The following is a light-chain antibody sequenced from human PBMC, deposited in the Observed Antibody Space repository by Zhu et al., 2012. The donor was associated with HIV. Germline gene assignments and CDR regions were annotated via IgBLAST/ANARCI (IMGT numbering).Light chain of an antibody. J-gene: IGKJ2*01. Sequence: EIVLTQSPGILSLSPGDRATLSCRASQSVNKIFLAWYQQRPGQAPRLLIYGASSRASGIPDRFSGSGSGADLTLSISRLEPEDFAVYYCQQYDTSPPHTFGQGTKLEMK. V-gene: IGKV3-20*01. CDR2: GAS. CDR1: QSVNKIF. CDR3: QQYDTSPPHT.